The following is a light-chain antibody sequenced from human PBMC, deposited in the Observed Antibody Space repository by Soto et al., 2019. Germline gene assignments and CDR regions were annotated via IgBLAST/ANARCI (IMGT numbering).Light chain of an antibody. CDR3: QQYESHPLT. CDR2: DAS. V-gene: IGKV1-33*01. Sequence: IQMTQSQSSLSASVGDRVTITCQASQDINKNLIWYQQKAEKAPKLLIYDASDLETEGRSRYSGSGSGTGFTFTISSLQPEDFVTYYCQQYESHPLTFGQGARLEIK. CDR1: QDINKN. J-gene: IGKJ5*01.